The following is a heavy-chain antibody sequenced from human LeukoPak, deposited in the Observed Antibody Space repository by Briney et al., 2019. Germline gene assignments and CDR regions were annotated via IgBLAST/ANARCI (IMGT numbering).Heavy chain of an antibody. Sequence: PSETLSLTCAVYGGSFSGYYWSWIRQPPGKGLEWIGEINHSGSTNYNPSLKSRVTISVDTSKNQSSLKLSSVTAADTAVYYCASAFIYGDYRPFDYWGQGTLVTVSS. CDR1: GGSFSGYY. CDR2: INHSGST. D-gene: IGHD4-17*01. CDR3: ASAFIYGDYRPFDY. J-gene: IGHJ4*02. V-gene: IGHV4-34*01.